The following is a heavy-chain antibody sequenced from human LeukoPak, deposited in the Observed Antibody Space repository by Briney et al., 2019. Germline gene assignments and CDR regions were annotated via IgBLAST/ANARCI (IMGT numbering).Heavy chain of an antibody. V-gene: IGHV3-30*04. CDR1: GFTFSSYA. D-gene: IGHD3-16*02. Sequence: GGSLRLSCAASGFTFSSYAMHWVRQAPGKGLEWVAVISYDGRNKYYADSVKGRFTISRDNSKNTLYLQMNSLRAEDTAVYYCARDGRYDYVWGSYRSAFYYFDYWGQGTLVTVSS. J-gene: IGHJ4*02. CDR3: ARDGRYDYVWGSYRSAFYYFDY. CDR2: ISYDGRNK.